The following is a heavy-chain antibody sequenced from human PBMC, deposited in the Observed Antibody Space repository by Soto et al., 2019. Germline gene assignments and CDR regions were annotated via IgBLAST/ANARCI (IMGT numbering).Heavy chain of an antibody. CDR2: IYYSGST. CDR1: GGYISSGGYY. Sequence: QVQLQESGPGLVKPSETLSLTCTVSGGYISSGGYYWSWIRQHPGKGLEWIGYIYYSGSTYYNPSLKSRVTISVDTSKNQFSLKLRSVTAADTAVYYCARDRAASSGYYLSYYYGMDVWGQGTTVTVSS. V-gene: IGHV4-31*03. J-gene: IGHJ6*02. CDR3: ARDRAASSGYYLSYYYGMDV. D-gene: IGHD3-22*01.